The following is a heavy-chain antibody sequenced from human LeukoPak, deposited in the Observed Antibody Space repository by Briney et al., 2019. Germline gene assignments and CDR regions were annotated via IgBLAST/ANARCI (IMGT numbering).Heavy chain of an antibody. CDR1: GGSISSGSYY. V-gene: IGHV4-61*02. Sequence: SQTLSLTCTVSGGSISSGSYYWSWIRQPAGKGLEWIGRIYTSGSTNYNPSLKSRVTISVDTSKNQFSLKLSSVTAADTAVYYCARVPQYDYSYYMDVWGKGTTVTVSS. CDR3: ARVPQYDYSYYMDV. CDR2: IYTSGST. J-gene: IGHJ6*03.